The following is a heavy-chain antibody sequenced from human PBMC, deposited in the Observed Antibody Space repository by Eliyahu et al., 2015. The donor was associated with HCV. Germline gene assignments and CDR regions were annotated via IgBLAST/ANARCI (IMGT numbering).Heavy chain of an antibody. Sequence: QVHLQESGPGLVKPSGTLSLTCAVSGGSIXSNKWWTWVRQPPGKGLEWIGEIXHSGRPDYNPSLGSRVTISVDKSKNQFSLRLRSVTAADTAVYYCASYDISGEGYYYGVDVWGQGTTVTVSS. CDR1: GGSIXSNKW. CDR3: ASYDISGEGYYYGVDV. J-gene: IGHJ6*02. D-gene: IGHD3-9*01. CDR2: IXHSGRP. V-gene: IGHV4-4*02.